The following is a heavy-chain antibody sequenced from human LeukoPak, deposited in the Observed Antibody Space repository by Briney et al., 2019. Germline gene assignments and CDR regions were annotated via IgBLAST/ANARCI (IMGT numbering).Heavy chain of an antibody. Sequence: PSETLSLTCTVSGGSISSGGYYWSWIRQHPGKGLEWIGYIYYSGSTYYNPSLKSRVTISVDTSKNQFSLKLSSVTAADTAVYYCARYGSGSGDYWGQGTLVTVSS. CDR1: GGSISSGGYY. CDR3: ARYGSGSGDY. D-gene: IGHD3-10*01. CDR2: IYYSGST. V-gene: IGHV4-31*03. J-gene: IGHJ4*02.